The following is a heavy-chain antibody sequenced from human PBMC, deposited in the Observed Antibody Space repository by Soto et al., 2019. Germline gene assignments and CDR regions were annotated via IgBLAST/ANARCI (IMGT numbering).Heavy chain of an antibody. J-gene: IGHJ5*02. V-gene: IGHV1-8*01. D-gene: IGHD1-26*01. CDR3: ARLSVYRSIWWFDP. CDR2: MNPNSGNT. Sequence: ASVTVSCKASGYTFTSYDIDWVRQATGQGLEWMGWMNPNSGNTGYAQKFQGRVTMTRNTSISTAYMELSSLRSEDTAVYYCARLSVYRSIWWFDPWGQGTLVTVSS. CDR1: GYTFTSYD.